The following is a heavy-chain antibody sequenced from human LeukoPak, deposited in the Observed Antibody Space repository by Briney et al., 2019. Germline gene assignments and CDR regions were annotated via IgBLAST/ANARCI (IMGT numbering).Heavy chain of an antibody. CDR2: INPNSGGT. Sequence: ASVKVSCKASGYTFTGYYMHWVRQAPGQGLEWMGWINPNSGGTNYAQKFQGRVTMTRDTSISTAYMELSRLRSDDTAGYYCARDYGSGSYGLDYWGQGTLVTVSS. CDR1: GYTFTGYY. V-gene: IGHV1-2*02. J-gene: IGHJ4*02. CDR3: ARDYGSGSYGLDY. D-gene: IGHD3-10*01.